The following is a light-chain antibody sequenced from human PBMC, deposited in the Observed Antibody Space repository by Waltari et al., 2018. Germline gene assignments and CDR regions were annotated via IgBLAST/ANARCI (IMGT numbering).Light chain of an antibody. CDR2: GAY. V-gene: IGKV3-20*01. Sequence: EIVLTQSPGTLFLSPGERATLSCRASQNINSNYLAWYQQKPGQAPRLLIYGAYSRATDIPDSFSGSGSGTDFTLIISRLEPEDFAVYYCHQYGVSTWTFGQGTKVEIK. CDR1: QNINSNY. CDR3: HQYGVSTWT. J-gene: IGKJ1*01.